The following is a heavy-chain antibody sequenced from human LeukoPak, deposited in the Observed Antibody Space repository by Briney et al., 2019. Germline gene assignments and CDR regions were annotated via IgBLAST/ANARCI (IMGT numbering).Heavy chain of an antibody. CDR3: AKAYCSSTICYWNY. CDR2: ISGSGAGT. CDR1: GLSISGQW. V-gene: IGHV3-23*01. Sequence: PGGSLRLSCVASGLSISGQWMNWVRQAPGQGLEWVSGISGSGAGTNYADSVKGRFTISRDNSKNTLYLQMNSLRAEDTAVYYCAKAYCSSTICYWNYWGQGTLVTVSS. J-gene: IGHJ4*02. D-gene: IGHD2-2*01.